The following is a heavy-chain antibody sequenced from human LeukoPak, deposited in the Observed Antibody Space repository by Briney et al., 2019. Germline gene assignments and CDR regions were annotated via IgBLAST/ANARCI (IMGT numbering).Heavy chain of an antibody. J-gene: IGHJ4*02. CDR1: GGSITTGDYY. V-gene: IGHV4-31*03. CDR2: TYFSGNT. Sequence: PSETLSLTCTVSGGSITTGDYYWTWIRQPPGKGLEGIGCTYFSGNTYYNPSLKSRLTISLDTSKKQFSLQLTPVTAADTAIYYCARDREWLEFRRFDYWGQGTPVTVSS. CDR3: ARDREWLEFRRFDY. D-gene: IGHD5-24*01.